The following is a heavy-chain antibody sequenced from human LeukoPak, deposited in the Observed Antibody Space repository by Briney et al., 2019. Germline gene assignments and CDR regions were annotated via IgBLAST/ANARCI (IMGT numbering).Heavy chain of an antibody. CDR2: IYTTAST. V-gene: IGHV4-61*02. CDR3: AREPGQLDY. J-gene: IGHJ4*02. D-gene: IGHD1-1*01. CDR1: GGSISSGSCY. Sequence: SQTLSLTCTVSGGSISSGSCYWSWMRQPAGMGLEGIVRIYTTASTNYTLSSKSRVTISVDTSKNQFSLKLSSVTAADTAVYYCAREPGQLDYWGQGTLVTVSS.